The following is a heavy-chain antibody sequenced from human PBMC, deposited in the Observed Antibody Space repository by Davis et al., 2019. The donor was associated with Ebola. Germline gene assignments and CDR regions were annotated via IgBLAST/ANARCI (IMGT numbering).Heavy chain of an antibody. CDR3: ARQSRYYGSGSYYAMGMDV. V-gene: IGHV4-59*08. D-gene: IGHD3-10*01. Sequence: GSLRLSCTVSGGSISSYYWSWIRQPPGKGLEWIGYIYYSGSTNYNPSLKSRVTISVDTSKNQFSLKLSSVTAADTAVYYCARQSRYYGSGSYYAMGMDVWGQGTTVTVSS. CDR1: GGSISSYY. J-gene: IGHJ6*02. CDR2: IYYSGST.